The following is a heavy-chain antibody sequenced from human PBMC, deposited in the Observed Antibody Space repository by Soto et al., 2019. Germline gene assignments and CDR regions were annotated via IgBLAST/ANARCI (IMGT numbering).Heavy chain of an antibody. CDR3: AKRFLEWLLPAH. CDR2: IWYDGSDT. CDR1: GFTFSSYG. D-gene: IGHD3-3*01. V-gene: IGHV3-33*06. Sequence: GGSLRLSCAASGFTFSSYGMHWVRQAPGKGLEWVAVIWYDGSDTYYADSVKGRFTISRDNSKNTLYLQMNSLRAEDTAVYYCAKRFLEWLLPAHWGQGTLVTVSS. J-gene: IGHJ4*02.